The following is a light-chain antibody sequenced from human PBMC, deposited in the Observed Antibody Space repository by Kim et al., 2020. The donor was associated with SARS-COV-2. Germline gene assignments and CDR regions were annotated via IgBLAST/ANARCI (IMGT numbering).Light chain of an antibody. CDR1: TSDVGRYKY. Sequence: QSITISCTGTTSDVGRYKYVSWYQQHPGKAPKVIIFDVTKRPSGISDRFSASKSANTASLTISGLQAEDEADYYCSSYTSTTLLVFGTGTKVTVL. V-gene: IGLV2-14*03. J-gene: IGLJ1*01. CDR3: SSYTSTTLLV. CDR2: DVT.